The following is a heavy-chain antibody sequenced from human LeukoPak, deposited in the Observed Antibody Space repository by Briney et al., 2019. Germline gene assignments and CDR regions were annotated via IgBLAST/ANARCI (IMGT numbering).Heavy chain of an antibody. CDR2: IYHSGST. CDR3: ARDPDYYDSSGYYQGAFDI. D-gene: IGHD3-22*01. J-gene: IGHJ3*02. CDR1: GYPISSGYY. Sequence: PSETLSLTCAVSGYPISSGYYWGWIRQPPGKGLEWIGSIYHSGSTYYNPSLKSRVTISVDTSKNQFSLKLSSVTAADTAVYYCARDPDYYDSSGYYQGAFDIWGQGTMVTVSS. V-gene: IGHV4-38-2*02.